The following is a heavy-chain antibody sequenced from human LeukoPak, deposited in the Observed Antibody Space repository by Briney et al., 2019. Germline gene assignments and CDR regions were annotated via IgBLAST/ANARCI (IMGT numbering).Heavy chain of an antibody. CDR1: GFTFSSYS. Sequence: GGSLRLSCAASGFTFSSYSMNWVRQAPGKGLEWVSSISSSSTYMYYADSVKGRFTISRDNAKNSLYLQMNSLRAEDTAVYYCARVPSSGCHDYWGQGTLVTVSS. V-gene: IGHV3-21*01. J-gene: IGHJ4*02. CDR3: ARVPSSGCHDY. CDR2: ISSSSTYM. D-gene: IGHD6-19*01.